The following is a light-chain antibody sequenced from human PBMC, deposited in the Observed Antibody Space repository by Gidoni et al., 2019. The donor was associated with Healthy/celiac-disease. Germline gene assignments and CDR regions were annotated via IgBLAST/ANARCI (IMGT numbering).Light chain of an antibody. J-gene: IGKJ3*01. Sequence: EIVLTQSPATLSLSPGERATLPCRASQSVRSYLAWYQQKPGQAPRPLIYDASNRATGIPARFSGSGSVTDFTLTISSLEPEDFAVYYCQQRSNWPPFTFGPGTKVDIK. CDR1: QSVRSY. CDR2: DAS. V-gene: IGKV3-11*01. CDR3: QQRSNWPPFT.